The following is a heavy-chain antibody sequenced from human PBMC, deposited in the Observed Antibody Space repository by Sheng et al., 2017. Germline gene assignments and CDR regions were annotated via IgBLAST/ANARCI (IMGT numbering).Heavy chain of an antibody. CDR2: FDPVHGEQ. J-gene: IGHJ4*02. Sequence: QVQLVQSGAEVKKPGTSVKVSCKVSGHTLSEVSIHWVRQAPGQGLEWIGCFDPVHGEQFLAQNFPGRVTMTEDTTTETAYMEVSSLTSEDTAVYYCATSSAGIRVLGVLNDHWGQG. D-gene: IGHD3-10*01. V-gene: IGHV1-24*01. CDR1: GHTLSEVS. CDR3: ATSSAGIRVLGVLNDH.